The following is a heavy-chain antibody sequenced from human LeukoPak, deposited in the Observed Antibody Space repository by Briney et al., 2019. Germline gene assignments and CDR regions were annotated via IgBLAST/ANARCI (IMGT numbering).Heavy chain of an antibody. Sequence: ASVKVSCKASGYTFTSYGISWVRQAPGQGLEWMGWISAYNGNTNYAQKLQGRVTMTTDTSTSTAYMELRSLRSDDTAVYYCARDGDIVVVPAAMLLDYWGQGTLVIVSS. V-gene: IGHV1-18*04. CDR1: GYTFTSYG. CDR3: ARDGDIVVVPAAMLLDY. D-gene: IGHD2-2*01. J-gene: IGHJ4*02. CDR2: ISAYNGNT.